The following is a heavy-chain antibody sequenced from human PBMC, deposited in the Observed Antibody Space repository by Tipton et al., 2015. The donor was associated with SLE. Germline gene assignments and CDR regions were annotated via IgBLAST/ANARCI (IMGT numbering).Heavy chain of an antibody. D-gene: IGHD2-2*01. CDR3: ARGQFQLLPFDF. J-gene: IGHJ4*02. CDR1: GGSFSDYS. Sequence: GLVKPSETLSLTCAVYGGSFSDYSWSWIRQPPGKGLVWIGEINYGGSTNYNPSLKSRVTISADTSKNQFSLNLKSITAADTAVYYCARGQFQLLPFDFWGQGTLVTVSS. CDR2: INYGGST. V-gene: IGHV4-34*01.